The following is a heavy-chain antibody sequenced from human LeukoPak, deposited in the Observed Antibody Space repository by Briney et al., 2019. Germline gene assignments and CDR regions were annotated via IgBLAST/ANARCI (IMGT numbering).Heavy chain of an antibody. CDR3: AREDFVEVRGIINSWFDP. CDR2: IGTAGDT. CDR1: GFTFSSYD. J-gene: IGHJ5*02. D-gene: IGHD3-10*01. Sequence: GGSLRLSCAASGFTFSSYDMHWVRQATGKGLEWVSTIGTAGDTYYPGSVKGRFTISRENAKTSLYLQMNSPRAEDTAVYYCAREDFVEVRGIINSWFDPWGQGTLVTVSS. V-gene: IGHV3-13*01.